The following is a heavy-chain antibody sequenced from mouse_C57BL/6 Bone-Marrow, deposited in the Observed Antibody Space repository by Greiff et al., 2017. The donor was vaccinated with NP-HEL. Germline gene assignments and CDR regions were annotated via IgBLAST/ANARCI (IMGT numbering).Heavy chain of an antibody. J-gene: IGHJ1*03. CDR3: THYYGSSYLYWYFDV. CDR2: IDPENGDT. Sequence: VQLQQSGAELVRPGASVKLSCTASGFNIKDDYMHWVKQRPEQGLEWIGWIDPENGDTESASQFPGKATITADTSSNTAYLQLSSLTSEDTAVYYCTHYYGSSYLYWYFDVWGTGTTVTVSS. CDR1: GFNIKDDY. D-gene: IGHD1-1*01. V-gene: IGHV14-4*01.